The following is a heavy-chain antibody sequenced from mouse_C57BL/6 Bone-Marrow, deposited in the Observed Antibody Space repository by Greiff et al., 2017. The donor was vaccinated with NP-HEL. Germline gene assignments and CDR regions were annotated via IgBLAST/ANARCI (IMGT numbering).Heavy chain of an antibody. CDR1: GFTFSSYA. CDR2: ISAGGSYT. Sequence: EVKLVESGGGLVKPGGSLKLSCAASGFTFSSYALSWVRQTPEKRLEWVATISAGGSYTHYPDTVKGRFPLSRDNAKNNLYLQMSHLKSEDTAMYYCARIYYAMDYWGQGTSVTVSS. J-gene: IGHJ4*01. CDR3: ARIYYAMDY. V-gene: IGHV5-4*03.